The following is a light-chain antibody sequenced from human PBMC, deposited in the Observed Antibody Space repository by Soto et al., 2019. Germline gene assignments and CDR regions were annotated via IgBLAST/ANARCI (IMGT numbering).Light chain of an antibody. J-gene: IGKJ1*01. Sequence: EIVMTQSPATLSVSPGERATLSCRASQRVSSNLAWYQQKRGQAPRLLIYAASTRATGIPARFSGSGYGTEVTLTISSLQSEDFAVYYCQQYNTWPRTFGQGTKVEIK. CDR2: AAS. V-gene: IGKV3-15*01. CDR3: QQYNTWPRT. CDR1: QRVSSN.